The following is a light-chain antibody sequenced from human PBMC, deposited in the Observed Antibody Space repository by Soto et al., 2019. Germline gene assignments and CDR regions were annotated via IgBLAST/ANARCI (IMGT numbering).Light chain of an antibody. J-gene: IGKJ5*01. V-gene: IGKV1-13*02. CDR2: DAS. CDR3: QQFHSYPTT. CDR1: QDISSA. Sequence: AMQLTQSPSSLSASVGDRVTITCRASQDISSALAWYQQKPGEAPNLLIYDASSLESGVPSRFSGSGSGTDFILTISSLQPEDFATYYCQQFHSYPTTFGQGTRLEI.